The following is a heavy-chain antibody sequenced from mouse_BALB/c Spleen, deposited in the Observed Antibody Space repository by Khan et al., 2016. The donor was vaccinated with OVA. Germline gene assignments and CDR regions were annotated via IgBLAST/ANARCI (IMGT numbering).Heavy chain of an antibody. CDR2: ISTYYGDS. Sequence: VQLQESGAELVRPGVSVKISCKGSGYIFTDFSMHWVKRSHAKSLEWIGVISTYYGDSIYNQNFKDKATLTVEKSSSTAYMELARLTSEDSAIYYCARGSVNYRFAYWGQGTLVTVSA. CDR3: ARGSVNYRFAY. V-gene: IGHV1S137*01. CDR1: GYIFTDFS. D-gene: IGHD2-1*01. J-gene: IGHJ3*01.